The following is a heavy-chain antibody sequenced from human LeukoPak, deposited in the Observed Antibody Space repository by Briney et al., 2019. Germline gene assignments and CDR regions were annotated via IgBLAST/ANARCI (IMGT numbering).Heavy chain of an antibody. Sequence: PGGSLRLSCAASGFTFSDYSMNWVRQAPGKGLEWVSSIGSSGSYIYYADSVKGRFTISRDNAKNSLCLQMNSLRAEDTAVYFCASSRREYTYGKHDYWGQGTLVTVSS. CDR2: IGSSGSYI. CDR3: ASSRREYTYGKHDY. V-gene: IGHV3-21*01. J-gene: IGHJ4*02. D-gene: IGHD5-18*01. CDR1: GFTFSDYS.